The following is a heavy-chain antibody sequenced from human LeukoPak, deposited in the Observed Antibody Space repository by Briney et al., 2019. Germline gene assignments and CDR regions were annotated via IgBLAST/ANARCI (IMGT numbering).Heavy chain of an antibody. Sequence: GGSLRLSCAASGFTFSSYGMRWVRQAPGKGLEWVAVISYDGSNKYYADSVKGRFTISRDNSKNTLYLQMNSLRAEDTAVYYCAKARPMIVVGPYDYWGQGTLVTVSS. CDR2: ISYDGSNK. J-gene: IGHJ4*02. V-gene: IGHV3-30*18. D-gene: IGHD3-22*01. CDR1: GFTFSSYG. CDR3: AKARPMIVVGPYDY.